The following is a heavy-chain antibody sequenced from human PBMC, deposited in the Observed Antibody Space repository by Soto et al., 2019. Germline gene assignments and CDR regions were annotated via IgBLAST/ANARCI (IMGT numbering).Heavy chain of an antibody. J-gene: IGHJ5*02. Sequence: QVQLVQSGAEVKKPGASVKVSCKASGYTFTSYGISWVRQAPGQGLEWMGWISAYNGNTNYAQKLQGRVTITTDTSTSTAYMELRSLRSDDTAVYYCARDGSITIFGVATGGWFDPWGQGTLVTVSS. V-gene: IGHV1-18*01. CDR1: GYTFTSYG. CDR3: ARDGSITIFGVATGGWFDP. CDR2: ISAYNGNT. D-gene: IGHD3-3*01.